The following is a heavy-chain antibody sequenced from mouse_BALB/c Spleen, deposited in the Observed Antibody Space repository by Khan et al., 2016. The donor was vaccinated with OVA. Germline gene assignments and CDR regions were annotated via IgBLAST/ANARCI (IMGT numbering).Heavy chain of an antibody. V-gene: IGHV2-4-1*01. CDR2: IWSGGST. CDR3: AREGGLRQAWFAF. J-gene: IGHJ3*01. D-gene: IGHD2-4*01. CDR1: GFSLTNYG. Sequence: QVQLQQSGPGLVQPSQSLSITCTVSGFSLTNYGVHWVRQSPGKGLKWLGVIWSGGSTDYNAAFISRLSISKDNSKRQVFFKMNSLQADDTAFYYWAREGGLRQAWFAFWGQGTLVTVSA.